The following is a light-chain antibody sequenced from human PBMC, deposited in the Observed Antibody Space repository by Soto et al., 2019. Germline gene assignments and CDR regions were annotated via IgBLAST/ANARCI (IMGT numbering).Light chain of an antibody. J-gene: IGKJ1*01. Sequence: EILMTQSPVTLSVSPGERVTLSCRASQSVSDNLAWYQQKPGQAPSLLIYGAFTRATGVPAKFSGTGSGTEFTLTISSLQSEDFALYYCQQYNDWPLTFGPGTKVDIK. V-gene: IGKV3-15*01. CDR2: GAF. CDR3: QQYNDWPLT. CDR1: QSVSDN.